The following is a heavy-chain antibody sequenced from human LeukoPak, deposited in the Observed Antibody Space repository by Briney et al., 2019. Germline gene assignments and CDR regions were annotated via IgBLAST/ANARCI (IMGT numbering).Heavy chain of an antibody. CDR1: GFTFSSDW. Sequence: GGSLRLSCAASGFTFSSDWMSWVRQAPGRGLEWVANIKKDGNEKYYVDSVKGRFTISRDNAKSSLYLQMNSLRAEDTAVYYCARGRYSSTTYYFDYWGQGTLVTVSS. CDR3: ARGRYSSTTYYFDY. CDR2: IKKDGNEK. J-gene: IGHJ4*02. V-gene: IGHV3-7*03. D-gene: IGHD6-13*01.